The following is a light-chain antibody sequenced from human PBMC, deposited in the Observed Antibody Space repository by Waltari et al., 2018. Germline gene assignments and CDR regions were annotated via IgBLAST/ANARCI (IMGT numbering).Light chain of an antibody. J-gene: IGLJ3*02. Sequence: QSVLTQPPSASGTPGQRVTISCSGSTSNIGSHSVDWYQQLPGTAPKLLISSTIHRPSGVPDRFSGSQSGTSASLAISGLQSEDEADYYCAAWDNSLNGHWVFGGGTKLTVL. CDR1: TSNIGSHS. CDR3: AAWDNSLNGHWV. V-gene: IGLV1-44*01. CDR2: STI.